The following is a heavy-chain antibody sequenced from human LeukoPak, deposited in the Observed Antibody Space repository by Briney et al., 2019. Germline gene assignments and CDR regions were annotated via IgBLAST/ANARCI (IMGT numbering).Heavy chain of an antibody. CDR1: GYTFTSYG. Sequence: GASVKVSCKASGYTFTSYGISWVRQAPGQGLEWMGWISAYNGNTNYAQKFQGRVTMTRNTSISTAYMELSSLRSEDTAVYYCARTWRTTVTTPGYWGQGTLVTVSS. V-gene: IGHV1-18*04. CDR3: ARTWRTTVTTPGY. D-gene: IGHD4-17*01. J-gene: IGHJ4*02. CDR2: ISAYNGNT.